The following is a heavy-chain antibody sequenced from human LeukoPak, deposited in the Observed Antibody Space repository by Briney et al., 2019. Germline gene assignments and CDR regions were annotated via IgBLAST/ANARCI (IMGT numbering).Heavy chain of an antibody. V-gene: IGHV4-4*02. CDR3: ARDVGARLPGF. J-gene: IGHJ4*02. CDR1: GDSISSNNW. D-gene: IGHD6-6*01. CDR2: IYHSGNS. Sequence: SETLSLTCAVSGDSISSNNWWCWVRQPPGKGLGWIGEIYHSGNSNYNPSLKSRVTISVDKSKNQFSLKLSSVTAADTAVSYCARDVGARLPGFWGQGTLVTVSS.